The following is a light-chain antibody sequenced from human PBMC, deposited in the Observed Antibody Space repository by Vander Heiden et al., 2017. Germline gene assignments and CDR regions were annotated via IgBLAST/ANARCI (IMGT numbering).Light chain of an antibody. J-gene: IGKJ4*02. CDR1: QLVRSN. Sequence: EIVFTQSPATLSSSPEERATLSCRASQLVRSNLAWYQQKAGQAPRLLIYDASNRATGIPARFSGSGSGTDFTLTISSLEPEDFAVYYCQQRSNWPPTFGGGTKVEIK. V-gene: IGKV3-11*01. CDR3: QQRSNWPPT. CDR2: DAS.